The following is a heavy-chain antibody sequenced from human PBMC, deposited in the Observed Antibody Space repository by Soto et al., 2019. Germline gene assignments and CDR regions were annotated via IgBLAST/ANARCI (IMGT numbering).Heavy chain of an antibody. D-gene: IGHD3-22*01. CDR2: ISYDGSNK. V-gene: IGHV3-30-3*01. CDR1: GFIFSSYA. Sequence: QVQLVESGGGVVQPGRSLRLSCAASGFIFSSYAMHWVRQAPGNGLEWVAVISYDGSNKYYADSVKGRFTISRDNSKNTLYLQMNSLRAEDTDVYYCARAAPPGDYDSSGKNWFDPWGQGTLVTVSS. J-gene: IGHJ5*02. CDR3: ARAAPPGDYDSSGKNWFDP.